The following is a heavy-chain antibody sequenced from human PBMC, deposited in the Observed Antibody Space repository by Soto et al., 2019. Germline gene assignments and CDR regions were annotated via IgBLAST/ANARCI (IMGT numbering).Heavy chain of an antibody. J-gene: IGHJ4*01. V-gene: IGHV3-30*03. CDR3: TTDSYTTIIIVRFDY. CDR1: GFTFGTYG. Sequence: GGSLRLSCAASGFTFGTYGMHWVRQAPGKGLEWVAVISYDGRSKYYADSVKGRFTISRDDSNNMVYLQMNSLKIEDTAVYYCTTDSYTTIIIVRFDYWGHGTLVTVSS. CDR2: ISYDGRSK. D-gene: IGHD3-22*01.